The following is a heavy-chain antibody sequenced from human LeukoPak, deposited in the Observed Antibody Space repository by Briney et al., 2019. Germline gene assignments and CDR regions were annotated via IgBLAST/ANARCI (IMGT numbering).Heavy chain of an antibody. Sequence: GGSLRLSCAASGFTFSSYSMNWVRQAPGKGLEWVSSISSSSSYIYYADSVKGRFTISRDNAKNSLYLQMNSLRAEDTAVYYCARSPWLGYKGWELPGYWGQGTLVTVSS. J-gene: IGHJ4*02. CDR2: ISSSSSYI. V-gene: IGHV3-21*01. CDR1: GFTFSSYS. D-gene: IGHD1-26*01. CDR3: ARSPWLGYKGWELPGY.